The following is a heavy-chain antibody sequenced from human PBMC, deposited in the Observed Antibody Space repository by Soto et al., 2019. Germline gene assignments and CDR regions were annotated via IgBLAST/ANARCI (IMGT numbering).Heavy chain of an antibody. Sequence: AGSRRLSGAASGFTFSSYAMTWVLQAPGKGLGVVSTISGSDGRTYSTDLVNGRLTMSSDNSRNTAYLQMKRLRVDDTAVYYCAKGVSHSTPLALFDYWGRGTLVNVSS. V-gene: IGHV3-23*01. CDR1: GFTFSSYA. J-gene: IGHJ4*02. CDR2: ISGSDGRT. CDR3: AKGVSHSTPLALFDY. D-gene: IGHD3-10*01.